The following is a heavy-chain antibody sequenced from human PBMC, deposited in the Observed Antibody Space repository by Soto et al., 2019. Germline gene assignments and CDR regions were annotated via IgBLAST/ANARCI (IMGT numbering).Heavy chain of an antibody. Sequence: SETLSLTCTVSGGSISSSSYYWGWIRQPPGKGLEWIGSIYYSGSTYYNPSLKSRVTISVDTSKNQFSLKLSSVTAADTAAYYCARGAIAAAGTRAFDIWGQGTMVTVSS. V-gene: IGHV4-39*07. CDR3: ARGAIAAAGTRAFDI. J-gene: IGHJ3*02. D-gene: IGHD6-13*01. CDR1: GGSISSSSYY. CDR2: IYYSGST.